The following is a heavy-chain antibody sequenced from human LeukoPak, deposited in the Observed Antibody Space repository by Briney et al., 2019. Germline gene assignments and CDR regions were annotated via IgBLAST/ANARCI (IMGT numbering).Heavy chain of an antibody. V-gene: IGHV1-18*01. Sequence: ASVKVSCKASGYTFTSYGISWVRQAPGQGLEWMGWISAYNGNTNYAQKLQGRVTKTTDTSTSTAYMELRSLRSDDTAVYYCARDQEQQLVRNNWFDPWGQGTLVTVSS. CDR1: GYTFTSYG. D-gene: IGHD6-13*01. J-gene: IGHJ5*02. CDR2: ISAYNGNT. CDR3: ARDQEQQLVRNNWFDP.